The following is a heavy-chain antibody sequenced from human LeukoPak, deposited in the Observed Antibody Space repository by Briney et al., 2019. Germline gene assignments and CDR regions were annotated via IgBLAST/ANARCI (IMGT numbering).Heavy chain of an antibody. Sequence: PSETLSLTCTVSGGSMSGHWWSWIRQSPGKGLEWIGDIFYSGGTNNNSPLKSRLTMSLDTSKNQFSLKLSSVTAADTAVYYCVRQAYYSESGSWTGFDYWGQGTLVPVSS. V-gene: IGHV4-59*08. CDR3: VRQAYYSESGSWTGFDY. CDR1: GGSMSGHW. D-gene: IGHD3-10*01. CDR2: IFYSGGT. J-gene: IGHJ4*02.